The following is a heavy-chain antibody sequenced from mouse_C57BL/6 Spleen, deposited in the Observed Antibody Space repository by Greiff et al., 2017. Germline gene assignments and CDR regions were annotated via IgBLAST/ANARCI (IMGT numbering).Heavy chain of an antibody. Sequence: VQLQQSGPELVKPGASVKISCTASGYTITDYYISWVKQSHGKSIEWIGDIIPNNGGTSYNQKFKGKTTLTVDKSSRTDYMELRSLVSEEAAVSYCGRGGTTVGRPDYWGQGTTRTVS. CDR3: GRGGTTVGRPDY. J-gene: IGHJ2*01. D-gene: IGHD1-1*01. CDR1: GYTITDYY. V-gene: IGHV1-26*01. CDR2: IIPNNGGT.